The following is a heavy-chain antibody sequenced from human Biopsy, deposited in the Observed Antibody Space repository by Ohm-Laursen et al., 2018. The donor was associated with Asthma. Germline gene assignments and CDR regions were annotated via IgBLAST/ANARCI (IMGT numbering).Heavy chain of an antibody. Sequence: TQTLTLTCTFSGFSLSTRAVCVTWIRQPPVKALELLALIDSDPHQSYNRSLRTRLNIPKGTSINLVVLTLSNMDPVDTATYYCARIRQCYCGSSSCLNYGVDVWGQGTTVTVSS. V-gene: IGHV2-70*01. D-gene: IGHD2-21*01. J-gene: IGHJ6*02. CDR2: IDSDPHQ. CDR3: ARIRQCYCGSSSCLNYGVDV. CDR1: GFSLSTRAVC.